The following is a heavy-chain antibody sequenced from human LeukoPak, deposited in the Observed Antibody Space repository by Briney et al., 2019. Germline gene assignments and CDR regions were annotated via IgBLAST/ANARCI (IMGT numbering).Heavy chain of an antibody. CDR3: ARGPVDSSGWPPLDY. V-gene: IGHV1-69*13. Sequence: VASVKVSCKASGGTFSSYAISWVRQAPGQGLEWMGGIIPIFGTANYAQKFQGRVTITADGSTSTAYMELSSLRSEDTAVYYCARGPVDSSGWPPLDYWGQGTLVTVSS. J-gene: IGHJ4*02. D-gene: IGHD6-19*01. CDR2: IIPIFGTA. CDR1: GGTFSSYA.